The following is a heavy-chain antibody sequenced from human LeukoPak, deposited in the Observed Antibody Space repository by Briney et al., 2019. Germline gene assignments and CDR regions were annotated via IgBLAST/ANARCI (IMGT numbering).Heavy chain of an antibody. J-gene: IGHJ6*03. CDR2: ISYDGSNK. D-gene: IGHD3-16*01. Sequence: GGSLRLSCAASGFTFSSYAMHWVRQAPGKGLEWVAVISYDGSNKYYADSVKGRFTISRDNSKNTLYLQMNSLRAEDTAVYYCARDRFKGYYMDVWGKGTTVTVSS. V-gene: IGHV3-30*04. CDR1: GFTFSSYA. CDR3: ARDRFKGYYMDV.